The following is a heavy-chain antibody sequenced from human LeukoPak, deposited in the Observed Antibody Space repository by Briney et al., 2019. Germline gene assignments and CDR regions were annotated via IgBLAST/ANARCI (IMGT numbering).Heavy chain of an antibody. D-gene: IGHD3-22*01. CDR2: IRSDGSTE. CDR1: GFSFNNYG. J-gene: IGHJ6*03. Sequence: GGSLRLSCTASGFSFNNYGIHWVRQAPGKGLEWVAFIRSDGSTEYYANSVKGRFTLSRDSSKNTLYLQVNSLRPEDTAVYYCAKKAYYDTTGYPWHYHMDVWGKGTTVAVSS. CDR3: AKKAYYDTTGYPWHYHMDV. V-gene: IGHV3-30*02.